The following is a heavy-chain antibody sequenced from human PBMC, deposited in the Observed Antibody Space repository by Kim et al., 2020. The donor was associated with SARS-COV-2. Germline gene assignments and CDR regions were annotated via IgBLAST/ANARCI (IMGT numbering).Heavy chain of an antibody. J-gene: IGHJ6*01. CDR1: GGSFSGYY. Sequence: SETLSLTCAVYGGSFSGYYWSWIRQPPGKGLEWIGEINHSGSTNYNPSLKSRVTISVDTSKNQFSLKLSSVTAADTAVYYCARGHNWDYEAYNYYGMDG. CDR3: ARGHNWDYEAYNYYGMDG. D-gene: IGHD1-7*01. CDR2: INHSGST. V-gene: IGHV4-34*01.